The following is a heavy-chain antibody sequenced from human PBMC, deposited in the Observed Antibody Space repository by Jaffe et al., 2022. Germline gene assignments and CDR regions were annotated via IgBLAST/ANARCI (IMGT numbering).Heavy chain of an antibody. CDR3: AKSLLVQYYFDY. D-gene: IGHD3-10*01. V-gene: IGHV3-9*01. Sequence: EVQLVESGGGLVQPGRSLRLSCAASGFTFDDYAMHWVRQAPGKGLEWVSGISWNSGSIGYADSVKGRFTISRDNAKNSLYLQMNSLRAEDTALYYCAKSLLVQYYFDYWGQGTLVTVSS. J-gene: IGHJ4*02. CDR2: ISWNSGSI. CDR1: GFTFDDYA.